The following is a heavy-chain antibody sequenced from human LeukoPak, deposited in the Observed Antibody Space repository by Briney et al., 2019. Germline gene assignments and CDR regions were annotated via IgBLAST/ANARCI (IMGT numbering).Heavy chain of an antibody. CDR2: INPSAGNT. Sequence: ASVKVSCKASGYTFTSYYMHWVRQAPGQGLEWMGIINPSAGNTNYALKFQGRVTMTRDTSTNTVYMEVSSLRSEDTAVYYCATLGTFYFDYWGQGTLVTVSS. V-gene: IGHV1-46*01. CDR1: GYTFTSYY. D-gene: IGHD3-10*01. CDR3: ATLGTFYFDY. J-gene: IGHJ4*02.